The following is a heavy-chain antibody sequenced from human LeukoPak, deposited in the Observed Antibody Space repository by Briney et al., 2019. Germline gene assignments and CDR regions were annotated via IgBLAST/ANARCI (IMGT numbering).Heavy chain of an antibody. J-gene: IGHJ4*02. CDR3: ASGNGYCSSTSCYALGYYFDY. Sequence: SVKVSCKASGGTFSSYAISRVRQAPGQGLEWMGRIIPILGIANYAQKFQGRVTITADKSASTAYMELSSLRSEDTVVYYCASGNGYCSSTSCYALGYYFDYWGQGTLVTVSS. CDR1: GGTFSSYA. D-gene: IGHD2-2*03. CDR2: IIPILGIA. V-gene: IGHV1-69*04.